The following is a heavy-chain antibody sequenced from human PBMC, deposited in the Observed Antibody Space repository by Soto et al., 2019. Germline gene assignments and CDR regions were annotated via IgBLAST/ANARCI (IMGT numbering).Heavy chain of an antibody. V-gene: IGHV4-34*01. J-gene: IGHJ1*01. CDR3: ARERLLETDGYHCCGLQH. CDR2: INHSGST. CDR1: GGSFSGYY. D-gene: IGHD1-1*01. Sequence: LSLTCAVYGGSFSGYYWGWIRQPPGKGLEWIGEINHSGSTNYNPSLKSRVTISVDTSKNQFSLKLSSVTAADTAVYYCARERLLETDGYHCCGLQHCGQGTLVTVSS.